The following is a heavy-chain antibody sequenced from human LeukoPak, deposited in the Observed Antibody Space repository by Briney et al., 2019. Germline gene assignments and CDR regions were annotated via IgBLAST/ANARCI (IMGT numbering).Heavy chain of an antibody. Sequence: EASVKVSCKASGYPFTIYYIHWVRQAPGQGLEWMGIINPNGGSTTYAQKFQRRVTMTRDMSTTTVYMELSSLRSDDTAVYYCVRNVASGFDYWGQGTLVTVSS. CDR2: INPNGGST. J-gene: IGHJ4*02. CDR1: GYPFTIYY. CDR3: VRNVASGFDY. D-gene: IGHD2-15*01. V-gene: IGHV1-46*01.